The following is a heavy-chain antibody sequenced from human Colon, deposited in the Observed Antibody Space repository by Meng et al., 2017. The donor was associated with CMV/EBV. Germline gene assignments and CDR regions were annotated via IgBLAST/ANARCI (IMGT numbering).Heavy chain of an antibody. CDR2: INPNSGGT. Sequence: QGQLVQAGAEVKNPGASVKVSCKASGYTFTDNYMHWVRQAPGQGLEWMGWINPNSGGTNYAQKFQGRVTMTRDTSISTAYMELSRLRSDDTAVYYCARGKNYYDSSGYRKGLDYWGQGTLVTVSS. D-gene: IGHD3-22*01. V-gene: IGHV1-2*02. CDR1: GYTFTDNY. J-gene: IGHJ4*02. CDR3: ARGKNYYDSSGYRKGLDY.